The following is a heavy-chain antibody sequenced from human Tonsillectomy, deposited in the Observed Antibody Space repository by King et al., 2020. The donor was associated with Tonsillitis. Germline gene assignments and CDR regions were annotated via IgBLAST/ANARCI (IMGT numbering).Heavy chain of an antibody. CDR3: ARGAIAVADFDS. CDR2: ISGSGTSL. CDR1: GFTFNTYA. Sequence: VQLVESGGGLVQPGGSLRLSCAASGFTFNTYAMSWVRQAPGKGLEWVSTISGSGTSLFFAGSGQGRFTISRDNSKNTLYLQMSSLRVDDTAVYFCARGAIAVADFDSWGQGTLVTVSS. D-gene: IGHD6-19*01. V-gene: IGHV3-23*04. J-gene: IGHJ4*02.